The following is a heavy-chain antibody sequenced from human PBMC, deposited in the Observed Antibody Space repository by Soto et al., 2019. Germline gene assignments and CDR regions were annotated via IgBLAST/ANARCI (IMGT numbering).Heavy chain of an antibody. D-gene: IGHD2-15*01. CDR1: GGTFVSSA. CDR2: IVPILGTT. Sequence: QVQLVQSGAELKEPGSSVRVSCRVSGGTFVSSAFAWVRQSLGEGIEWMGGIVPILGTTKYAEKFQGRVTISAHESTRTAYLELSSLVLADTAVYFCAKKNPHGDSNKAWLDPWGQGTLVIVSS. J-gene: IGHJ5*02. V-gene: IGHV1-69*01. CDR3: AKKNPHGDSNKAWLDP.